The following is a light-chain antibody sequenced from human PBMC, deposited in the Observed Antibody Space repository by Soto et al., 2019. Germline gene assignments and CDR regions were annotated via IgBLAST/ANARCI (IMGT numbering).Light chain of an antibody. Sequence: EVVMTQSPATLSVSPGERATLSCRASQSVNIHLAWYQQKPGQAPRLLIYGASARATGIPAKFSGSGSGTEFTLTISSLQSEDFAVYYCQQYNKWPRTLGQGTKVDIK. V-gene: IGKV3D-15*01. CDR3: QQYNKWPRT. CDR1: QSVNIH. J-gene: IGKJ1*01. CDR2: GAS.